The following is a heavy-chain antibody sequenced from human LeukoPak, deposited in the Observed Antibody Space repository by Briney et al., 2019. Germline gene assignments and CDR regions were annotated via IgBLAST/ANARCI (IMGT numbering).Heavy chain of an antibody. J-gene: IGHJ4*02. V-gene: IGHV4-31*03. CDR1: GGSISSGGYS. CDR3: ARGVYDSSGYYYANDY. D-gene: IGHD3-22*01. Sequence: PSQTLSLTCTVSGGSISSGGYSWSWIRQHPGKGLEWIGYIYYSGSTYYNPSLRSRVTISVDTSKNQFSLKLSSVTAADTAVYYCARGVYDSSGYYYANDYWGQGTLVTVSS. CDR2: IYYSGST.